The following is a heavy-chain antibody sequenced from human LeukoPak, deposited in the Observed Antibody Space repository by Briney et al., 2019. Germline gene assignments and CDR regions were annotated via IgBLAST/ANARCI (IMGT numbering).Heavy chain of an antibody. D-gene: IGHD5-12*01. CDR3: AKRVATIFPESFDY. CDR2: FSGSGCSI. Sequence: GGSLRLSCAASGFTFSSYAMSWVRQAPGKGLEWVSAFSGSGCSIYYADSVKCRFTISRDNSKNTLYLQMNSLRAEDTAVYYCAKRVATIFPESFDYWGQGTRVTVSS. CDR1: GFTFSSYA. J-gene: IGHJ4*02. V-gene: IGHV3-23*01.